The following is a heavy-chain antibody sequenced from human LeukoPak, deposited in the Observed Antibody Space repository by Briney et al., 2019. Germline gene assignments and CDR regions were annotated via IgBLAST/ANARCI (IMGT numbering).Heavy chain of an antibody. CDR3: AKGGSGWYLGHYFDY. J-gene: IGHJ4*02. CDR2: ISYDGSNK. V-gene: IGHV3-30*18. CDR1: GFTFSSYG. D-gene: IGHD6-19*01. Sequence: GGSLRLSCAASGFTFSSYGMHWVRQAPGKGLEWVAVISYDGSNKYYADSVKGRFTISRDNSKNTLYLQMNSLRAEDTAVYYCAKGGSGWYLGHYFDYWGQGTLVTVSS.